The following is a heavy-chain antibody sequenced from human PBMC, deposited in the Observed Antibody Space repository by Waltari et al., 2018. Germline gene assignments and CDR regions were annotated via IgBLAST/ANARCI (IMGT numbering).Heavy chain of an antibody. V-gene: IGHV4-59*01. CDR1: GGSISSYY. CDR3: ARFVATTGYDY. J-gene: IGHJ4*02. CDR2: IYYSGST. Sequence: QVQLQESGPGLVKPSETLSLTCTVSGGSISSYYWSWIRQPPGKGLEWIGYIYYSGSTNYNPSLKSRVTMSVDTSKNQFSLNLISVTAADTAVYYCARFVATTGYDYWGQGTLVTVSS. D-gene: IGHD5-12*01.